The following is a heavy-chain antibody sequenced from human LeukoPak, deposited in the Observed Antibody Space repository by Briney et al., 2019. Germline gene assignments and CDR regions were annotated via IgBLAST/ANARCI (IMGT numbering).Heavy chain of an antibody. CDR3: ARDRVGATDYFDY. CDR2: ISYDGSNK. Sequence: GRSLRLSCAASGLTFSSNAMHWVRQAPGKGLEWVAVISYDGSNKYYADSVKGRFTIPRDNSKNTLYLQMNSLRAEDTAVYYCARDRVGATDYFDYWGQGTLVTVSS. J-gene: IGHJ4*02. V-gene: IGHV3-30-3*01. D-gene: IGHD1-26*01. CDR1: GLTFSSNA.